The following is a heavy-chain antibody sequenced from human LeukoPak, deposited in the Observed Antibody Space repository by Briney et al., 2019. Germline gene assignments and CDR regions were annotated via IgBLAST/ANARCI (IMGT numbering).Heavy chain of an antibody. CDR1: GFTFSSYA. Sequence: PGGSLRLSCAASGFTFSSYAMHWVRQAPGKGLEWVSVLFSGGGTHYADSVRGRFTISRDNSKNTLYLQMNSLRAEDTAVYYCARGGDYEGWFDPWGQGTLVTVSS. CDR2: LFSGGGT. J-gene: IGHJ5*02. V-gene: IGHV3-53*01. D-gene: IGHD4-17*01. CDR3: ARGGDYEGWFDP.